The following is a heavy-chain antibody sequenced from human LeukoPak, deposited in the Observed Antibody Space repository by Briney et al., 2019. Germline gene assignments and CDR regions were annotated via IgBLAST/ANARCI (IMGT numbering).Heavy chain of an antibody. CDR3: ARDPSSVTLYFFDY. CDR1: GYTFRGNY. CDR2: IDANNGDT. Sequence: TSVKISCKASGYTFRGNYIHWLRQAPGQGLEWMGWIDANNGDTKSAQKFQGRVTMSRDTSISTAYMDLSSLSPDDAAVYYCARDPSSVTLYFFDYWGQGTLVTVSS. J-gene: IGHJ4*02. D-gene: IGHD4-11*01. V-gene: IGHV1-2*02.